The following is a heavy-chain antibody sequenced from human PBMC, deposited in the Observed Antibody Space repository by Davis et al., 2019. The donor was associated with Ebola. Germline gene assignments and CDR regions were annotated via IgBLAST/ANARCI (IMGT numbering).Heavy chain of an antibody. CDR2: IYTSGST. J-gene: IGHJ6*02. D-gene: IGHD4-17*01. CDR3: ARDNGDYEENYYYGMDV. CDR1: GGSISSYY. Sequence: PSETLSLTCTVSGGSISSYYWSWIRQPAGKGLEWIGRIYTSGSTNYNPSLKSRVTISVDTSKNQFSLKLSSVTAADTAVYYCARDNGDYEENYYYGMDVWGQGTTVTVSS. V-gene: IGHV4-4*07.